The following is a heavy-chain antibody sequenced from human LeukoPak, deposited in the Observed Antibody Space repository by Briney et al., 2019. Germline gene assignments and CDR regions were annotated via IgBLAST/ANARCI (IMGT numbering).Heavy chain of an antibody. V-gene: IGHV4-30-2*01. D-gene: IGHD6-13*01. CDR1: GGSISSGGYS. CDR2: IYHSGST. CDR3: ARVPYSSSYPNWSDP. J-gene: IGHJ5*02. Sequence: SQTLSLTCAVSGGSISSGGYSWSWIRQPPGKGLEWIGYIYHSGSTYYNPSLKSRVTISVDRSKNQFSLKLSSVTAADTAVYYCARVPYSSSYPNWSDPWGQGTLVTVSS.